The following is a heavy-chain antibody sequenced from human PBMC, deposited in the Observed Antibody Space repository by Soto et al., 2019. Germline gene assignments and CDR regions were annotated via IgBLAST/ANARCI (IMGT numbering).Heavy chain of an antibody. Sequence: SETLSLSCAVSGASIGSGGWWSWVRQPPGKGLEWIAEIFHDGNTNYSPSLKSRVTISVDKSQNQFSLNVYSVTAADTAVYYCAKHEGWTGPDQWGQGTLVTVSS. CDR2: IFHDGNT. CDR1: GASIGSGGW. D-gene: IGHD2-8*02. CDR3: AKHEGWTGPDQ. J-gene: IGHJ5*02. V-gene: IGHV4-4*02.